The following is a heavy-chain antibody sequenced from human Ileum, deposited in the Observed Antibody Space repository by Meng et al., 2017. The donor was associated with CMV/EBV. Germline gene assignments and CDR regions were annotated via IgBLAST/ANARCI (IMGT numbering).Heavy chain of an antibody. CDR2: VYSSGST. CDR1: GGSISGYY. Sequence: QLHLQESGPGLVKPSETLSLTCTVSGGSISGYYWSWIRQPATKGLEWIGRVYSSGSTDYNPSLQSRVTMSVDTSKNQFSLKLSSVTAADTAVYYCARGSSSWAFDYWGQGTLVTVSS. J-gene: IGHJ4*02. CDR3: ARGSSSWAFDY. D-gene: IGHD2-2*01. V-gene: IGHV4-4*07.